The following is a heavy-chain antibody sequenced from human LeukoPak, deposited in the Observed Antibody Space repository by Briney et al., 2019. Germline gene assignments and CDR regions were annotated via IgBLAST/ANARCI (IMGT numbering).Heavy chain of an antibody. CDR1: IDSFSNYH. CDR3: ARGQGATAPQVGKNWFDP. CDR2: VNESGGT. Sequence: SETLSLTCAVYIDSFSNYHWNWIRQTPAKGMEWIGEVNESGGTNISPSLRSRVILSVDTSKNQFSLKLISVTVADTAIYYCARGQGATAPQVGKNWFDPWGQGTRVTVSS. J-gene: IGHJ5*02. D-gene: IGHD1-26*01. V-gene: IGHV4-34*01.